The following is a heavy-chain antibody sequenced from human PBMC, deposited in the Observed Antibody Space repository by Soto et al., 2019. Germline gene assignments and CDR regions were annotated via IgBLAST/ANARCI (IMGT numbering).Heavy chain of an antibody. V-gene: IGHV1-69*01. CDR1: GGTFSSYG. D-gene: IGHD5-12*01. J-gene: IGHJ6*02. Sequence: QVQLVQSGAEVKKPGSSVKVSCKASGGTFSSYGISWVRQAPGQGLEWMGGIIPRFGTAKYAQKFQGRVTIIADESTSTATMELSSLRSEDTALYYCARAYSGYDFSYYYAMDVWGQGTTVTVSS. CDR2: IIPRFGTA. CDR3: ARAYSGYDFSYYYAMDV.